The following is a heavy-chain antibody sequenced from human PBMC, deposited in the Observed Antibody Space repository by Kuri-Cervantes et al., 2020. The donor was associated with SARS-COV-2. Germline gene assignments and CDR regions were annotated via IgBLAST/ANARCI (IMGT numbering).Heavy chain of an antibody. Sequence: GGSLRLSCAASGFTFSSYWMSWVRQAPGKGLEWVGRIKSKTDGGTTDYAAPVKGRFTISRDDSKNTLYLQMNSLKTEDTAVYYCTTDLLNDYGDYEVFDTTTRRGYWGQGTLVTVSS. CDR3: TTDLLNDYGDYEVFDTTTRRGY. CDR2: IKSKTDGGTT. D-gene: IGHD4-17*01. V-gene: IGHV3-15*01. J-gene: IGHJ4*02. CDR1: GFTFSSYW.